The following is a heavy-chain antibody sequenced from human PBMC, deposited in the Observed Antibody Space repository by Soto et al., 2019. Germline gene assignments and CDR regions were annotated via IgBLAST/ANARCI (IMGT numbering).Heavy chain of an antibody. CDR1: GFTVDDYA. V-gene: IGHV3-9*01. Sequence: EVQLVESGGGLVQPGRSLRLSCAASGFTVDDYAMHWVRQAPGKGLEWVSGISWNSETIDYADSVKGRFTISRDNAKSSLFLQMNSLRPDATALYYCAKDMKWGGMTTIHYFDSWGQGTLVTVSS. D-gene: IGHD4-17*01. CDR3: AKDMKWGGMTTIHYFDS. J-gene: IGHJ4*02. CDR2: ISWNSETI.